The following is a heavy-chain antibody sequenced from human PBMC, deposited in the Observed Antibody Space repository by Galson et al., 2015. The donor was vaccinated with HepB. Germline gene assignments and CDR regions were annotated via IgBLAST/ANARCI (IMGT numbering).Heavy chain of an antibody. V-gene: IGHV1-69*13. J-gene: IGHJ6*02. CDR2: IIPIFGTA. Sequence: SVKVSCKASGGTFSSYAISWVRQAPGQGLEWMGGIIPIFGTANYAQKFQGRVTITADESTSTAYMELSSLRTEDTAVYYCARGRWELPGWSYYYYYGMDVWGQGTTVTVSS. CDR1: GGTFSSYA. D-gene: IGHD1-26*01. CDR3: ARGRWELPGWSYYYYYGMDV.